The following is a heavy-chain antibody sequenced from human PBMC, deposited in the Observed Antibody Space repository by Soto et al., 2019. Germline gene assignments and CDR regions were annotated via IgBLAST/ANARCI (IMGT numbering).Heavy chain of an antibody. Sequence: GASVKVSCKASGYTFTGYYMHWVRQAPGQGLEWMGWINPNSGGTNYAQKFQGWVTMTRDTSISTAYMELSRLRSDDTAVYYCARDGSGSYNWFDPWGQGTLVTVSS. CDR2: INPNSGGT. CDR1: GYTFTGYY. J-gene: IGHJ5*02. V-gene: IGHV1-2*04. D-gene: IGHD3-10*01. CDR3: ARDGSGSYNWFDP.